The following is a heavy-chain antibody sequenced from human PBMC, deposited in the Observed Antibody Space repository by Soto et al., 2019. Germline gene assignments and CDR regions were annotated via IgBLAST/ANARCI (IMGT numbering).Heavy chain of an antibody. J-gene: IGHJ3*01. CDR1: VFTSSG. CDR2: ISTHNGNT. Sequence: QDQLVQSGAEVKKPGASVKVSCKASVFTSSGISWVRQAPGQRLERMGWISTHNGNTIYAQKFQGRVIMTMDTSTTTVYMELRSLRPDDTAVYLCAREGILGLFDAYDLWGQGTMVTVSS. CDR3: AREGILGLFDAYDL. V-gene: IGHV1-18*04. D-gene: IGHD3-3*01.